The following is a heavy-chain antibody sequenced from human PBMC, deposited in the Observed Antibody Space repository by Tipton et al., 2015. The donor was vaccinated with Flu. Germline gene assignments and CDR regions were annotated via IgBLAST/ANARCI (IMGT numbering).Heavy chain of an antibody. CDR1: GFTFSSYW. J-gene: IGHJ4*02. V-gene: IGHV3-7*01. D-gene: IGHD2-21*01. CDR3: AGGPTYCGGGCYYYFDS. Sequence: SLRLSCAASGFTFSSYWMSWVRQAPGKGLEWVANIHQDGSEKSYVDSVRGRFTIYRDNAKNSLYLQVNGLRAEDTAVYYCAGGPTYCGGGCYYYFDSWGQGTLVTVSS. CDR2: IHQDGSEK.